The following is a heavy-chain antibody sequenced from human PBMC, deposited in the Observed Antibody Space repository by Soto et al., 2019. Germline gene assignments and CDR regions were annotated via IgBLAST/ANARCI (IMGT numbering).Heavy chain of an antibody. CDR1: GGSFRGYF. CDR2: ISDSGST. V-gene: IGHV4-34*01. D-gene: IGHD3-16*01. CDR3: QGGDF. Sequence: SETLSLTCAVSGGSFRGYFWSWIRQSPDKGLEWIGEISDSGSTYYNPSFKSRLTISVDTSKSQISLTLTSVTAADSAVYYCQGGDFWGQGTRVTVSS. J-gene: IGHJ4*02.